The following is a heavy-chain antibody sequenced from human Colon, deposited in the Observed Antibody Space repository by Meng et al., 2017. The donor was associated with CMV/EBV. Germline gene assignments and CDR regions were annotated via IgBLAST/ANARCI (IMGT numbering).Heavy chain of an antibody. CDR2: IFPTGSA. D-gene: IGHD3-10*01. CDR3: ARDSDGSGTFSYWFDP. Sequence: QVQLQESGPGLLDPSETLSLPCTLFGGSFNDFGCNCIRQPVGKGLEWIGRIFPTGSAYYNSSLNSRVTMSVDTSKYQFSLKLTAVPDADTAVYYCARDSDGSGTFSYWFDPWGQGTLVTVSS. J-gene: IGHJ5*02. CDR1: GGSFNDFG. V-gene: IGHV4-4*07.